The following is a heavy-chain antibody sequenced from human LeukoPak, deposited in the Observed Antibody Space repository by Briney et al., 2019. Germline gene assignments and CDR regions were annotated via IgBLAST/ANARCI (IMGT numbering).Heavy chain of an antibody. J-gene: IGHJ4*02. CDR3: AREPGGYSYGYLEDY. CDR2: ISYDGSNK. V-gene: IGHV3-30*04. D-gene: IGHD5-18*01. CDR1: GFTFSSYA. Sequence: GRSLRLSCAASGFTFSSYAMHWVRQAPGKGLEWVAVISYDGSNKYYADSVKGRFTISRDNSKNTLYLQMNSLRAEDTAVYYCAREPGGYSYGYLEDYWGQGTLVTVSS.